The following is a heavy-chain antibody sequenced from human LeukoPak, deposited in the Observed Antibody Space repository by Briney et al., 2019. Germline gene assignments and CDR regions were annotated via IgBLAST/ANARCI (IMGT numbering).Heavy chain of an antibody. Sequence: PGGSLRLSCEASGFTFSSYALLWVRQAPGKGLEYVSGISGKGGSTYYGNSVKGRFTISRDNSKNTLYLQMGSLRPEDMAVYYCAREGGGTVPSAFDIWGQGTMVTVSS. D-gene: IGHD2-8*02. CDR2: ISGKGGST. V-gene: IGHV3-64*01. J-gene: IGHJ3*02. CDR3: AREGGGTVPSAFDI. CDR1: GFTFSSYA.